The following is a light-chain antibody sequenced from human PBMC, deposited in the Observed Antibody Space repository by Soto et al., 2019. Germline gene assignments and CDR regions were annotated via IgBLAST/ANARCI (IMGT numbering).Light chain of an antibody. Sequence: EIVLTQSPATLSLSPGERATLSCRASQSVSSYLAWYQQKPGQAPRLLIYDASNRATGIPGRFSGSGSGTDFTLPISSLEPEDFAVYYCQQRGNLPYTFGQGTNLEIK. CDR1: QSVSSY. V-gene: IGKV3-11*01. CDR2: DAS. CDR3: QQRGNLPYT. J-gene: IGKJ2*01.